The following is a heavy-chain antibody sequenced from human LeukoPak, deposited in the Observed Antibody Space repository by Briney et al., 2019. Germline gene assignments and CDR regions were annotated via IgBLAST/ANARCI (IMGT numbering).Heavy chain of an antibody. D-gene: IGHD3-10*01. Sequence: SETLSLTCTVSGGSISSYYWSWIPQPPGKGLEWIGYIYYSGSTNYNPSLKSRVTISVDTSKNQFSLKLSSVTAADTAVYYCARAGLTMVSSIDYWGQGTLVTVSS. CDR1: GGSISSYY. CDR2: IYYSGST. CDR3: ARAGLTMVSSIDY. V-gene: IGHV4-59*01. J-gene: IGHJ4*02.